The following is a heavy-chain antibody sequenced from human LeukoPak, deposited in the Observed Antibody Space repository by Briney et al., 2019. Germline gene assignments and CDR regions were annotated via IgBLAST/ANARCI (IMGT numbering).Heavy chain of an antibody. CDR1: GLTFSSHA. D-gene: IGHD4-23*01. J-gene: IGHJ4*02. CDR2: ISGSGGST. CDR3: AKEIRWGVTTVGHFDY. Sequence: GGSLRLSCAASGLTFSSHAMSWVRQAPGKGLEWVSAISGSGGSTYYADSVKGRFTISRDNSKNTLYLQMNSLRAEDTAVYYCAKEIRWGVTTVGHFDYWGQGTLVTVSS. V-gene: IGHV3-23*01.